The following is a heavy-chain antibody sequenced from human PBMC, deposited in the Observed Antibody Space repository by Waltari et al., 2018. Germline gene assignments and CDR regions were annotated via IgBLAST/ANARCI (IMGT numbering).Heavy chain of an antibody. J-gene: IGHJ4*02. CDR3: ARRPYYDFWSGYQSDYYFDY. V-gene: IGHV3-7*01. D-gene: IGHD3-3*01. CDR1: GFTFSSYW. CDR2: IKQDGSGK. Sequence: EVQLVESGGGLVQPGGSLRLSCAASGFTFSSYWMSWVRQAPGKGLEWVANIKQDGSGKYYVDSVKGRFTISRDNAKNSLYLQMNSLRAEDTAVYYCARRPYYDFWSGYQSDYYFDYWGQGTLVTVSS.